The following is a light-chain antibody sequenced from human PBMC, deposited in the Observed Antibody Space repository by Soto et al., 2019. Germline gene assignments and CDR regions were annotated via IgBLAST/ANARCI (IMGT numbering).Light chain of an antibody. CDR1: SSDVGGYYS. Sequence: SALTQPASVSGSPGQSITISCTGTSSDVGGYYSVSWYQQHPGKAPKLMIYDVTNRPSGVSNRFSGSKSGNTASLTISGLQAEDEAYYYCSSYTSSSTDVFGTGTKLTVL. V-gene: IGLV2-14*01. J-gene: IGLJ1*01. CDR3: SSYTSSSTDV. CDR2: DVT.